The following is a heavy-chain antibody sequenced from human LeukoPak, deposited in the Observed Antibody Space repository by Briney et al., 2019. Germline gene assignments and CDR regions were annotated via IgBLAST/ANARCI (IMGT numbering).Heavy chain of an antibody. J-gene: IGHJ4*02. CDR3: AYDSSGYYYTPGDY. D-gene: IGHD3-22*01. Sequence: GGSLRLSCAASGLSFSRYAMHWVRQAPGKGLEWVAVISYDGSDKNYADSVKGRFTISRDNSKNTLYLQMNSLRAEDTAVYYCAYDSSGYYYTPGDYWGQGTLVTVSS. CDR1: GLSFSRYA. V-gene: IGHV3-30*04. CDR2: ISYDGSDK.